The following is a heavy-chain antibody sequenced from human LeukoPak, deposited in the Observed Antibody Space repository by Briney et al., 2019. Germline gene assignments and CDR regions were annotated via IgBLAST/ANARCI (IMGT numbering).Heavy chain of an antibody. CDR2: INPNSGGT. Sequence: GASVKVSCKASGYTFTGYYMHWVRQAPGQGLEWMGWINPNSGGTNYAQKFQGRVTMTRDTSISTAYMELSRLRSDDTAVYYCARGPTYYYDSSGYSSFDYWGQGTLVTVSS. CDR1: GYTFTGYY. D-gene: IGHD3-22*01. V-gene: IGHV1-2*02. CDR3: ARGPTYYYDSSGYSSFDY. J-gene: IGHJ4*02.